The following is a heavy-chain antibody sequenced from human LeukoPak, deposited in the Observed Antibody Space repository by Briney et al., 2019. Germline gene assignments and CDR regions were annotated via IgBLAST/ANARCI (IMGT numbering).Heavy chain of an antibody. Sequence: GGSLRLSCAASGFTFSSYAMSWVRQAPGKGLEWVSATSGSGGSTYYADSVKGRFTISRDNSKDTLYLQMNSLRAEDTAVYYCAKSGRGGGGWYFDYWGQGTLVTVSS. V-gene: IGHV3-23*01. CDR1: GFTFSSYA. CDR3: AKSGRGGGGWYFDY. CDR2: TSGSGGST. J-gene: IGHJ4*02. D-gene: IGHD3-10*01.